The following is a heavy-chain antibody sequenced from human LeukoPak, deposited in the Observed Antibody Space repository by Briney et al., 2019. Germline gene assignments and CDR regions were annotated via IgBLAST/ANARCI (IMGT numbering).Heavy chain of an antibody. D-gene: IGHD3-10*01. J-gene: IGHJ4*02. CDR3: ARVGEGSYYNIFDY. V-gene: IGHV4-59*01. CDR1: GGSISSYY. Sequence: SETLSLTCTVSGGSISSYYWSWVRQPPGKGLEWIGYIYNSGSTKYNPSLKSRVTISVDTSKNQFSLKLSPVTAADTAVYYCARVGEGSYYNIFDYWGQGTLVTVSS. CDR2: IYNSGST.